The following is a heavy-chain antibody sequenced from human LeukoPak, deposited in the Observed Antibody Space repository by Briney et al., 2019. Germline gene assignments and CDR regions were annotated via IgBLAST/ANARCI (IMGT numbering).Heavy chain of an antibody. CDR2: IIPIFGTA. D-gene: IGHD2-2*01. CDR1: GYTFTGYY. Sequence: GASVKVSCKASGYTFTGYYMHWVRQAPGQGLEWMGGIIPIFGTANYAQKFQGRVTITADESTSTAYMELSSLRSEDTAVYYCARGGVSSTSGHFDYWGQGTLVTVSS. CDR3: ARGGVSSTSGHFDY. V-gene: IGHV1-69*13. J-gene: IGHJ4*02.